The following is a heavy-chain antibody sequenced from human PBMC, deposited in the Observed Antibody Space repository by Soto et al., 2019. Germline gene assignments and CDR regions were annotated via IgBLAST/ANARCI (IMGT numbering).Heavy chain of an antibody. CDR1: GYTFTSYG. V-gene: IGHV1-18*01. D-gene: IGHD6-19*01. Sequence: GASVKVSCKASGYTFTSYGITWVRQAPGQGLEWMGWISGYNGNTNYAQKLQGRVTMTRDTSTSTAYMELRSLRSDDTAVYYCAGDVAVAAEFDYWGQGTLVTVSS. CDR2: ISGYNGNT. J-gene: IGHJ4*02. CDR3: AGDVAVAAEFDY.